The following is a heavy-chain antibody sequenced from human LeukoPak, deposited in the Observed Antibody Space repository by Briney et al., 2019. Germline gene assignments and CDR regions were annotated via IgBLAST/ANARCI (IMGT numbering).Heavy chain of an antibody. CDR2: ISSSSSYI. V-gene: IGHV3-21*01. Sequence: GGSLRLSCAASGFTFSSYSMNWVRQAPGRGLEWVSSISSSSSYIYYADSVKGRFTISRDNAKNSLYLQMNSLRAEDTAVYYCASFGGEQWRTYWGQGTLVTVSS. CDR1: GFTFSSYS. CDR3: ASFGGEQWRTY. J-gene: IGHJ4*02. D-gene: IGHD6-19*01.